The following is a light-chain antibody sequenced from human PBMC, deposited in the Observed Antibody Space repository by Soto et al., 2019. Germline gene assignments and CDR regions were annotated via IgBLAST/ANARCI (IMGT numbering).Light chain of an antibody. J-gene: IGKJ4*01. CDR3: QRYNNWPLT. CDR2: DTS. Sequence: EIVLTQSPATLSLSPGERATLSCRASQSVRSSLAWYQQQPGQAPRLLIYDTSTRATGVPARFSGSRSGTEFTLTINSLQSEDFAVYYCQRYNNWPLTFGGGTKVDIK. V-gene: IGKV3-15*01. CDR1: QSVRSS.